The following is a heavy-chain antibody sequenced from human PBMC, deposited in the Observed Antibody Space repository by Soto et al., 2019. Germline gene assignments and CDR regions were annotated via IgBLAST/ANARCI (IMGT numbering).Heavy chain of an antibody. CDR3: ARRGSGSYYDY. J-gene: IGHJ4*02. V-gene: IGHV3-23*01. CDR1: GFTFSSYA. CDR2: ISGSSDST. D-gene: IGHD1-26*01. Sequence: EVQLLESGGGLVQPGGSLRFSCAASGFTFSSYAMNWVRQAPGKGLEWVSVISGSSDSTYYADSVKGRFTISRDNSKNTLYLQMNSLRAEDTAIYYCARRGSGSYYDYWAREPWSPSPQ.